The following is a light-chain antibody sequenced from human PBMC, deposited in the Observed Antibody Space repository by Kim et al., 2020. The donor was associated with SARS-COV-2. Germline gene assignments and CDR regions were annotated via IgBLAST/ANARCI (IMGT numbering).Light chain of an antibody. CDR2: GVS. CDR3: YHYGAAPPT. J-gene: IGKJ5*01. Sequence: EIVLTQSPGTLSLSPGERATLSCRASQSVSSVNLAWYQQKFGQAPKLLIYGVSSRATGVPDRFSGSGSGTDFTLTVSRLEPEDFAMYYCYHYGAAPPTFGQGSRLEIK. V-gene: IGKV3-20*01. CDR1: QSVSSVN.